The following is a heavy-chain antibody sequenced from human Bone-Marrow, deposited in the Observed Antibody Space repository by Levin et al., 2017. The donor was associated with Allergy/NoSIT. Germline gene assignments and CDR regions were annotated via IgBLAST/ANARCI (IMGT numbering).Heavy chain of an antibody. D-gene: IGHD3-10*01. CDR3: ARDRDFSSASGSRDSGMDV. CDR2: IYYGGGA. J-gene: IGHJ6*02. V-gene: IGHV4-59*01. Sequence: PSETLSLTCTVSGGSMRGIYWTWIRQSPGKGLEWIGNIYYGGGANYNPSFRGRVTFSFDTSESQFSLRLTSLTAADTAIYYCARDRDFSSASGSRDSGMDVWGQGTSVTVSS. CDR1: GGSMRGIY.